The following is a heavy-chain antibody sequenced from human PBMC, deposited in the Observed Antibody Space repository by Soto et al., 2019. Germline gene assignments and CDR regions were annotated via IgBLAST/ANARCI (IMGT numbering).Heavy chain of an antibody. D-gene: IGHD6-13*01. Sequence: PGGSLRLSCAASGFTFSGFAMSWVRQAPGKGLEWVSSIDARGVGIYYADSVKGRFTISRDNSKNTLYLQMSSLRAEDTAVYYCVKDPASSSWFYGMDVWGQGTTVTVSS. CDR2: IDARGVGI. CDR3: VKDPASSSWFYGMDV. J-gene: IGHJ6*02. CDR1: GFTFSGFA. V-gene: IGHV3-23*01.